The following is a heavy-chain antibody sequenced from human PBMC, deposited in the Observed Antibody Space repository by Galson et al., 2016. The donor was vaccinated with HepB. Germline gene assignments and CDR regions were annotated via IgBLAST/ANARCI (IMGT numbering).Heavy chain of an antibody. CDR2: IFNGDRT. Sequence: SLRLSCAASEFIVSNNYMSWVRQAPGKGLEWVSVIFNGDRTYYADSVKGRFTISRDNSTNTLYLQTNNLRVEDTALDFCAREETCSDSSDYWDYWGQGALVTVSS. D-gene: IGHD3-22*01. J-gene: IGHJ4*02. V-gene: IGHV3-53*01. CDR3: AREETCSDSSDYWDY. CDR1: EFIVSNNY.